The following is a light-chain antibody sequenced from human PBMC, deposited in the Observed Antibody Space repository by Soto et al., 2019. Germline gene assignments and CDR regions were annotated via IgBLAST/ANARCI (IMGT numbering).Light chain of an antibody. CDR3: QQRSNWGFT. CDR2: DAS. V-gene: IGKV3-11*01. J-gene: IGKJ3*01. Sequence: EIVLTQSPATLSLSPGERATLSCRASQSVGSYLAWYQQKPGQAPWLLIYDASNRATGIPTRFSGSGSGTDFTLTISSLEPEDFAVYYCQQRSNWGFTFGPGTKVDIK. CDR1: QSVGSY.